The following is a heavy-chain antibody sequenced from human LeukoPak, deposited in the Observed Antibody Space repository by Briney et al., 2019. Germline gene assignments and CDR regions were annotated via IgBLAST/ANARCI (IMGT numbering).Heavy chain of an antibody. V-gene: IGHV1-18*01. Sequence: ASVKVSCKASGYTFTSYGISWVRQAPGQGLEWMGWISANNGNTNYAQKLRGRVTMTTDTSTSTAHMELRSLRSDDTAVYYCARDRGSRYYYDSSGYYDYWGQGTLVTVSS. J-gene: IGHJ4*02. CDR1: GYTFTSYG. CDR3: ARDRGSRYYYDSSGYYDY. D-gene: IGHD3-22*01. CDR2: ISANNGNT.